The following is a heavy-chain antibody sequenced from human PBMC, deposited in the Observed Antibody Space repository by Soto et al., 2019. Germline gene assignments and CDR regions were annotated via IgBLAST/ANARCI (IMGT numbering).Heavy chain of an antibody. CDR1: GGSFSGYY. CDR3: ARGGAIYSYGLGRWFDP. Sequence: PSETLSLTWAVYGGSFSGYYWSWIRQPPGKGLEWIGEINHSGSTNYNPSLKSRVTISVDTSKNQFSLKLSSVTAADTAVYYCARGGAIYSYGLGRWFDPWGQGTLVTVSS. J-gene: IGHJ5*02. V-gene: IGHV4-34*01. CDR2: INHSGST. D-gene: IGHD5-18*01.